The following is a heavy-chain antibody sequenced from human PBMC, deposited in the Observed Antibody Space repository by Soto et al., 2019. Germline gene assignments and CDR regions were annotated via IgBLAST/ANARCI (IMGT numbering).Heavy chain of an antibody. D-gene: IGHD2-15*01. Sequence: GWSLRLSCTASGFTFSNYEMNWVRQAPGKGLEHVSYISNSGSTIKYADSVKGRFTTSRDNAKNSLYLQMNSLRAEDTGIYYCARARSVEVASNWFDPWGQGTLVTVSS. V-gene: IGHV3-48*03. CDR3: ARARSVEVASNWFDP. CDR1: GFTFSNYE. CDR2: ISNSGSTI. J-gene: IGHJ5*02.